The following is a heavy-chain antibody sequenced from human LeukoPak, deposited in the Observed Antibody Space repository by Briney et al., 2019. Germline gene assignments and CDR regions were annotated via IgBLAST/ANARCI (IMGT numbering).Heavy chain of an antibody. CDR2: ISSSSSYI. J-gene: IGHJ4*02. D-gene: IGHD2-15*01. CDR1: GFTFSSYS. CDR3: AIRIGVVVAATPVDY. Sequence: GGSLRLSXAASGFTFSSYSMNWVCQAPGKGLEWVSSISSSSSYIYYADSVKGRFTISRDNAKNSLYLQMNSLRAEDTAVYYCAIRIGVVVAATPVDYWGQGTLVTVSS. V-gene: IGHV3-21*01.